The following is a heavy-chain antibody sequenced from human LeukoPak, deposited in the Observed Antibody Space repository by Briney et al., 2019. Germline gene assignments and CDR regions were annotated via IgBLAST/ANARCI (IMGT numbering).Heavy chain of an antibody. CDR3: ARDGFTMDTAMVKWFDP. D-gene: IGHD5-18*01. CDR2: IIPILGIA. J-gene: IGHJ5*02. V-gene: IGHV1-69*04. CDR1: GGTFSSYA. Sequence: SVKVSCKASGGTFSSYAISWVRQAPGQGLEWMGRIIPILGIANYAQKFQGRVTITADKSTSTAYMELSSLRSEDTAVYYCARDGFTMDTAMVKWFDPWGQGTLVTVSS.